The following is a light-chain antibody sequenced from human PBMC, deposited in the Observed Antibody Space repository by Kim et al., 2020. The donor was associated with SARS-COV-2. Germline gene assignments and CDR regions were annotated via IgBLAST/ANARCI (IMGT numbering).Light chain of an antibody. Sequence: GQSLTFPCTGTNGDIGGFDYVSWYQQHPGKAPKLLIFAVSSRPSGVSNRFSASKSANTASLTISGLQADDEADYYCTSRTSISTLVFGGGTQLTVL. CDR3: TSRTSISTLV. V-gene: IGLV2-14*03. J-gene: IGLJ2*01. CDR2: AVS. CDR1: NGDIGGFDY.